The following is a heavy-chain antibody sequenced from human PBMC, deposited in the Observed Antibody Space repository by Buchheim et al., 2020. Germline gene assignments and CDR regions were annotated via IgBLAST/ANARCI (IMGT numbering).Heavy chain of an antibody. CDR1: EFTFSSYG. CDR2: ISYDGSNK. D-gene: IGHD1-26*01. Sequence: QVQLVESGGGVVQPGRSLRLSCAASEFTFSSYGMHWVRQAPGKGLGWGAVISYDGSNKFYADSVKGRFTIYSDNSKNTLYMQMNSLRAEDTAVYYCAKDSGGHNYFDYWGQGTL. J-gene: IGHJ4*02. CDR3: AKDSGGHNYFDY. V-gene: IGHV3-30*18.